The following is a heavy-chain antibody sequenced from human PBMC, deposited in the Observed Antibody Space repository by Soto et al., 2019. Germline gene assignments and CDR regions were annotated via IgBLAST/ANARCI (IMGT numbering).Heavy chain of an antibody. CDR3: ARDVGRTSHLNWFDP. D-gene: IGHD1-26*01. CDR2: IWYDGTTK. V-gene: IGHV3-33*01. CDR1: GFSLSGYG. Sequence: GGSLRLSCEVSGFSLSGYGMHWVRQAPGKGLEWVAVIWYDGTTKNYAETVKGRFTISRDSSKNTVYLQMDSLKVEDTAVYYCARDVGRTSHLNWFDPWGQGVMVTVSS. J-gene: IGHJ5*02.